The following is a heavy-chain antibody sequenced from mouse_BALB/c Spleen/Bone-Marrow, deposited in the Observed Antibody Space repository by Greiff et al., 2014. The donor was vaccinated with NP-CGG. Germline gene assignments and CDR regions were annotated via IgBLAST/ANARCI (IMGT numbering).Heavy chain of an antibody. CDR1: GYTFSFYT. CDR3: AGKGVYARFFY. D-gene: IGHD2-3*01. J-gene: IGHJ3*01. V-gene: IGHV1-4*01. CDR2: INPTSDYT. Sequence: VKLMESGAELARPGASVKMSCEASGYTFSFYTMYWVKQRPGQGLEWIGYINPTSDYTDYNQKFKDKATLTADKTSSTAYMQLSSRTSEDSAVYYCAGKGVYARFFYWGQGPRFTVSA.